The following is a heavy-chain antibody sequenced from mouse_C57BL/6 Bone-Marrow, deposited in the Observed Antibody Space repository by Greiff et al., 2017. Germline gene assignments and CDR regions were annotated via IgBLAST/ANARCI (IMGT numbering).Heavy chain of an antibody. CDR3: TRSGDYGDYYYAMDY. D-gene: IGHD2-4*01. V-gene: IGHV1S81*02. J-gene: IGHJ4*01. CDR2: INPSNGGT. Sequence: QVQLKESGAELVKPGASVKLSCKASGYTFTSYYMYWVKQRPGQGLEWIGEINPSNGGTNFNEKFKSKATLTVDKSSSTAYMQISSLTSEDSAVYYCTRSGDYGDYYYAMDYWGQGTSVTVSS. CDR1: GYTFTSYY.